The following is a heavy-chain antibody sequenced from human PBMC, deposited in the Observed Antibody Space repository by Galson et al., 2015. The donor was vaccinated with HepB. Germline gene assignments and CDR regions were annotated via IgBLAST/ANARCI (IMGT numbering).Heavy chain of an antibody. V-gene: IGHV3-23*01. D-gene: IGHD6-19*01. J-gene: IGHJ4*02. CDR1: GFTFSSYS. Sequence: SLRLSCAASGFTFSSYSMNWVRQAPGKGLQWVPSISDSGGGTYYADSVKGRFTISRDNSKNTLYLQMNSLISEDTAVYYCAKQGRDTSGWYWDYWGQGTLVTVSS. CDR2: ISDSGGGT. CDR3: AKQGRDTSGWYWDY.